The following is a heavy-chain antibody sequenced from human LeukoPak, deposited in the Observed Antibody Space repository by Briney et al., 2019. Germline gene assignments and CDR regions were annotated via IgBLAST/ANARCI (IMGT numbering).Heavy chain of an antibody. V-gene: IGHV4-59*01. CDR2: IYYSGST. D-gene: IGHD3-22*01. CDR1: GGSISSYY. Sequence: SETLSLTCTVSGGSISSYYWSWIRQPPGKGLEWIGYIYYSGSTNYNPSLKSRVTLSVDTSKNQFSLTLMSVTAADTAVYHCARTTYYYDTRGYRHYYFDYWGQGTLVTVSS. J-gene: IGHJ4*02. CDR3: ARTTYYYDTRGYRHYYFDY.